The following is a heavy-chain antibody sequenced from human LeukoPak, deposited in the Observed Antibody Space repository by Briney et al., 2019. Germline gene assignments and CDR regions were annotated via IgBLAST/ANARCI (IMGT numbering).Heavy chain of an antibody. V-gene: IGHV1-8*02. Sequence: ASVKVSCKASGYTFTSYDINWVRQATGQGLEWMGWMNPNSGNTGYAQKFQGRVTMTRNTSISTAYMELRSLRSDDTAVYYCARTGGLEMATIGLGYWGQGTLVTVSS. CDR1: GYTFTSYD. D-gene: IGHD5-24*01. J-gene: IGHJ4*02. CDR2: MNPNSGNT. CDR3: ARTGGLEMATIGLGY.